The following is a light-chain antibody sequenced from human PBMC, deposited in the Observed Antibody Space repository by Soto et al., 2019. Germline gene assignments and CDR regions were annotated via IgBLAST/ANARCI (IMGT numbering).Light chain of an antibody. CDR2: DVS. V-gene: IGLV2-14*01. Sequence: QSVLTQPASVSGSPGKSITISCTGTSSDVGGYNYVSWYQQHPGKAPKLMIYDVSNRPSGVSNRFSGSKSGNTASLTISGLQAEDEADYYCSSYTSSSLVVFGGGTKLTVL. J-gene: IGLJ2*01. CDR3: SSYTSSSLVV. CDR1: SSDVGGYNY.